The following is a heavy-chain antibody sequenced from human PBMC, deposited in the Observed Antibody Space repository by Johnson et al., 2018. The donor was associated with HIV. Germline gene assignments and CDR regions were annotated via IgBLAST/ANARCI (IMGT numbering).Heavy chain of an antibody. D-gene: IGHD4-23*01. V-gene: IGHV3-13*01. CDR1: GFTFTSYD. J-gene: IGHJ3*02. CDR2: IGTAGDT. Sequence: VQLVESGGGLVQPGGSLRLSCVASGFTFTSYDMHWVRQATGEGLDWISAIGTAGDTLYPGSVKGRFTISRDNAKNSLYLQMNSLSPGDTAVYYCARGGAGGNSVGAFDIWGQGTMVTVSS. CDR3: ARGGAGGNSVGAFDI.